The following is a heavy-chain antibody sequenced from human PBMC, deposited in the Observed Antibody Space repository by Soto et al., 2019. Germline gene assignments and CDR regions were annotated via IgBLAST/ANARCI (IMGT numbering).Heavy chain of an antibody. Sequence: PSLTCTVSGGSISSGGYFWSWIRQHPGKGLEWIGFIYYSGSTYYNPSLKSRVTISVDTSKNQFSLKLSPVTAADTAVYYCARRYFDRETPPHFDYWGQGTLVTVSS. CDR2: IYYSGST. V-gene: IGHV4-31*03. CDR3: ARRYFDRETPPHFDY. CDR1: GGSISSGGYF. J-gene: IGHJ4*02. D-gene: IGHD3-9*01.